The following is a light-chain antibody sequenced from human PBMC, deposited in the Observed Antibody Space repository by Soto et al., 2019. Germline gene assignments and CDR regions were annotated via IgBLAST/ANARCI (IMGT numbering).Light chain of an antibody. CDR1: QSISSY. CDR3: QQSYSTPWT. V-gene: IGKV1-39*01. CDR2: AAS. Sequence: DIQMTQSPSSVSASVGDRVTITCRASQSISSYLNWYQQKPGKAPKLLIYAASSLQSGVPSRFSGGGSGTDFTLTISSLQPEDFATYYCQQSYSTPWTFGQGTKVDI. J-gene: IGKJ1*01.